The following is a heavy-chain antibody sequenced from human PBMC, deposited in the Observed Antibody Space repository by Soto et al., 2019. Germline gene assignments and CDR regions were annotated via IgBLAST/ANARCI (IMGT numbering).Heavy chain of an antibody. D-gene: IGHD2-2*01. Sequence: GGSLRLSCAASGFTFSNYAMNWVRQAPGKGLEWVSSISGSGTKKYYADSVKGRFTISRDNSQKTLYLQLNSLRPEDTAMYYCAKEEIGGQCISPDCYAIDWFDPWGQGTLVTVSS. CDR2: ISGSGTKK. J-gene: IGHJ5*02. CDR1: GFTFSNYA. CDR3: AKEEIGGQCISPDCYAIDWFDP. V-gene: IGHV3-23*01.